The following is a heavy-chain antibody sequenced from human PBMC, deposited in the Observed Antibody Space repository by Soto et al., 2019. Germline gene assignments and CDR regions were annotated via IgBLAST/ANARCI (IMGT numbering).Heavy chain of an antibody. J-gene: IGHJ4*02. CDR2: ISGSGGST. D-gene: IGHD6-19*01. Sequence: GGSLKLSCAASGFTFSSYAMSWVRQAPGKGLEWVSAISGSGGSTYYADSVKGRFTISRDNSKNMLYLQMNSLRAEDTAVYYCAKYISGRGSYYFDYWGQGTLVTVSS. CDR3: AKYISGRGSYYFDY. CDR1: GFTFSSYA. V-gene: IGHV3-23*01.